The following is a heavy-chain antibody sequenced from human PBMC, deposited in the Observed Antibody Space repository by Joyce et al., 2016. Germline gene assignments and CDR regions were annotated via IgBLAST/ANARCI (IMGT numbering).Heavy chain of an antibody. D-gene: IGHD5-12*01. CDR1: GGSFSSAHW. CDR2: IYLGGST. V-gene: IGHV4-4*02. J-gene: IGHJ5*01. CDR3: ARNGAYSQDS. Sequence: QVQLQESGPGLVKPSGTLSLTCAVSGGSFSSAHWWSWVRQPPGKGLAWIGEIYLGGSTTDNPSLKSRVTISVDKSKNQLSLKMNSVTAADTAVYYCARNGAYSQDSWGQGTLVTVSS.